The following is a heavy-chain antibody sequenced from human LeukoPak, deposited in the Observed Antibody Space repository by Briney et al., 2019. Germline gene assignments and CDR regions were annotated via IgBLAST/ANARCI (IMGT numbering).Heavy chain of an antibody. CDR2: ISAYNGNT. J-gene: IGHJ6*02. V-gene: IGHV1-18*01. CDR1: GYTFTSYG. CDR3: ARVGSSSWYYYGMDV. Sequence: ASVKVSCKASGYTFTSYGISWVRQAPGQGLEWMGWISAYNGNTNYAQKLQGRVTMATDTSTSTAYMELRSLRSDDTAVYYCARVGSSSWYYYGMDVWGQGTTVTVSS. D-gene: IGHD6-13*01.